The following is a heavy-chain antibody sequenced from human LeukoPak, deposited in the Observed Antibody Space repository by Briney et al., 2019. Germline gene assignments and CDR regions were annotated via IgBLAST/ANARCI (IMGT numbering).Heavy chain of an antibody. CDR2: ISPNSGGT. V-gene: IGHV1-2*02. CDR3: ARLGDDYVWGSGGH. Sequence: GASVKVSCKASGYTFTGYYMHWVRQAPGQGLEWMGWISPNSGGTNYAQKFQGRVTMTRDTSISTAYMELSRLRSDDTAVYYCARLGDDYVWGSGGHWGQGTLVTVSS. CDR1: GYTFTGYY. D-gene: IGHD3-16*01. J-gene: IGHJ4*02.